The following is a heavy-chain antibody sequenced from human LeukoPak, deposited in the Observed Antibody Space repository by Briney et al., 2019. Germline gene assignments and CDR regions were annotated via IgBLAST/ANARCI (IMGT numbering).Heavy chain of an antibody. J-gene: IGHJ4*02. D-gene: IGHD6-19*01. V-gene: IGHV3-21*01. CDR2: ISSSSSYK. Sequence: GGSLRLSCVGSEFTFRNYSLNWVRQAPGKGLEWVSSISSSSSYKYYVDSVKGRFTISRDNAKNSLYLQMNSLRVEDTAVYYCARDQWWQFIAVAITSYFDSWGQGTLVTVSS. CDR3: ARDQWWQFIAVAITSYFDS. CDR1: EFTFRNYS.